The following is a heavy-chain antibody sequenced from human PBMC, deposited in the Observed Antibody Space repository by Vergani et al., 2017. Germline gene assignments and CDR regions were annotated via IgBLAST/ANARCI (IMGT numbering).Heavy chain of an antibody. D-gene: IGHD3-10*01. CDR2: ISAYHGNT. J-gene: IGHJ6*03. CDR3: ARRSGAGSGSYYKWRYMDV. CDR1: GYTFTSYG. V-gene: IGHV1-18*04. Sequence: QVQLVQSGAEVKKPGASVKVSCKASGYTFTSYGISWVRQAPGQGLEWMGWISAYHGNTNYAQKLQGRVTMTTDTSTSTAYMELRSLRSDDTAMYYCARRSGAGSGSYYKWRYMDVWGKGTTVTVSS.